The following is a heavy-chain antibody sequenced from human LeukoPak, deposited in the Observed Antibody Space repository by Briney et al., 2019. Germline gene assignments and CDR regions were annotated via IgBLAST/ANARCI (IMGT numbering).Heavy chain of an antibody. CDR3: AREGGSYGSGYYFDY. Sequence: GGSLRLSCAASGFTFSSFGMHWVRQAPGKGQEWVAVIWYDGSNKYYADSVKGRFTISRDNSKNTLYLQMNSLRAEDTAVYYCAREGGSYGSGYYFDYWGQGTLVSVSS. D-gene: IGHD3-10*01. CDR2: IWYDGSNK. V-gene: IGHV3-33*01. J-gene: IGHJ4*02. CDR1: GFTFSSFG.